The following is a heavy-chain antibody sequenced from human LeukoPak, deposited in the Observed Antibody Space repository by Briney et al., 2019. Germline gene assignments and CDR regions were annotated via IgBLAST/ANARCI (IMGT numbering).Heavy chain of an antibody. Sequence: SETLSLTCAVYGGSFSGYYWSWIRQPPGKGLEWIGEINHSGSTNYHPSLKSRVTISVDTSKNKFSLKLSSVTAAETAVYYCARSSLGLNDSSGWIRRHFDYWGEGTLVTVSS. CDR2: INHSGST. D-gene: IGHD3-22*01. CDR1: GGSFSGYY. J-gene: IGHJ4*02. V-gene: IGHV4-34*01. CDR3: ARSSLGLNDSSGWIRRHFDY.